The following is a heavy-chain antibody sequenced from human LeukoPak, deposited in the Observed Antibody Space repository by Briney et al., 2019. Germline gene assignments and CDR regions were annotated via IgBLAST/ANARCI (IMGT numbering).Heavy chain of an antibody. D-gene: IGHD1-1*01. Sequence: GGSLRLSCAASEFTFKNAWMNWVRRAPGKGLEWVGRIRSKTDGGTTDYAAPVRGRFTISRDDSKNMLYLQMNSLKTEDTAVYNCSTGLIPTTGYYWGQGTLVAVSS. CDR3: STGLIPTTGYY. V-gene: IGHV3-15*01. CDR2: IRSKTDGGTT. J-gene: IGHJ4*02. CDR1: EFTFKNAW.